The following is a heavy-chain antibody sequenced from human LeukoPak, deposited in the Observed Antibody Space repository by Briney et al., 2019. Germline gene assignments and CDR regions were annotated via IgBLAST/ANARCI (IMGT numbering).Heavy chain of an antibody. J-gene: IGHJ4*02. CDR2: FDPESGET. Sequence: ASVKVSCKVSGYTLTELSIHWLRQAPGKGLGWMGVFDPESGETSYAQKYQGRVTMTENTTTDTAYMELSSLRSEDTAVYYCATLSITMVRGALDYWGQGTLVTVSS. CDR3: ATLSITMVRGALDY. D-gene: IGHD3-10*01. V-gene: IGHV1-24*01. CDR1: GYTLTELS.